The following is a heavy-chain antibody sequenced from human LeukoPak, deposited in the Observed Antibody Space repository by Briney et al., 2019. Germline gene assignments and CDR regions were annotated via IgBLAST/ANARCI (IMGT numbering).Heavy chain of an antibody. CDR2: INHNGNVN. V-gene: IGHV3-7*03. D-gene: IGHD2-21*02. J-gene: IGHJ4*02. CDR3: AKDGWSMTASPRFLDY. CDR1: GFTFSSYW. Sequence: GGSLRLSCAASGFTFSSYWMNWARQAPGKGLEWVASINHNGNVNYYVDSVKGRFAISRDNSKNTLYLQINSLRAEDTAIYYCAKDGWSMTASPRFLDYWGQGTLVTVSS.